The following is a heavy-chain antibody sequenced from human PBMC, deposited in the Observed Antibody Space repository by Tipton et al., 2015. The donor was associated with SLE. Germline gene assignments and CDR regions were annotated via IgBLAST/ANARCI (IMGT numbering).Heavy chain of an antibody. CDR3: ARDSSLAPAGLSWYFDL. CDR2: IKQDGSET. J-gene: IGHJ2*01. CDR1: GFTFRTFW. Sequence: SLRLSCAASGFTFRTFWMSWVRQAPGKGLEWLANIKQDGSETHYVDSVKGRFTISRDNTRNSLFLQMNSLRVDDTAVYYCARDSSLAPAGLSWYFDLWGRGTLVTVSS. D-gene: IGHD6-13*01. V-gene: IGHV3-7*05.